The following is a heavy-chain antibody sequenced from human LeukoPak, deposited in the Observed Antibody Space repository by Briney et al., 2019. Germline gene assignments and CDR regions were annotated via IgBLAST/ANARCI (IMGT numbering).Heavy chain of an antibody. D-gene: IGHD4-17*01. V-gene: IGHV4-59*11. CDR2: ISYIGST. J-gene: IGHJ3*02. CDR1: DDSFSSHY. CDR3: ARDLVTVTKGFDI. Sequence: PSDTLSLNCAVSDDSFSSHYWTWIRQPPGKGLEWIGYISYIGSTNYNPSLKSRVTISIDTSKNEFSLKLTSVTAADTAVYYCARDLVTVTKGFDIWGQGTMVAVSS.